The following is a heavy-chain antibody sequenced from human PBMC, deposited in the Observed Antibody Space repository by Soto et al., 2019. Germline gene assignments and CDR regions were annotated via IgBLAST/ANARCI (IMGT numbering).Heavy chain of an antibody. J-gene: IGHJ6*02. D-gene: IGHD3-3*01. V-gene: IGHV4-34*01. Sequence: LSLTCAVYGGSFSGYYWSWIRQPPGKGLEWIGEINHSGSTNYNPSLKSRVTISVDTSKNQFSLKLSSVTAADTAVYYCARGSLFTIFGTLDVWGQGTTVTVSS. CDR3: ARGSLFTIFGTLDV. CDR2: INHSGST. CDR1: GGSFSGYY.